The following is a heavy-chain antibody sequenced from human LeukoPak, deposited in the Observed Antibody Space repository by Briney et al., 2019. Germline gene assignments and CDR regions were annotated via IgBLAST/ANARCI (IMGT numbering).Heavy chain of an antibody. CDR3: ARRTDGCNYADY. V-gene: IGHV1-46*03. J-gene: IGHJ4*02. D-gene: IGHD5-24*01. CDR2: IYPSGGSA. Sequence: ASVKVSCKASGYTFTSYYMHWVRQAPGQGLEWMGIIYPSGGSATYAQKFQGRVTMTGDTSTSTVYMELSSLRSEDTAVYYCARRTDGCNYADYWGQGTLVTVSS. CDR1: GYTFTSYY.